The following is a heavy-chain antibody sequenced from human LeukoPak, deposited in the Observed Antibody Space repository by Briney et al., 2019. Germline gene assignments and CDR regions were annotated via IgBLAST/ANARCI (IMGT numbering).Heavy chain of an antibody. Sequence: SQTLSLTCAISGDSVSSSSTGWNWIRQSPSRGLEWLGRTYYRSKWYNDYAVSVKSRITINPDTSKNQFSLQLNSVTPEDTAVYYCARGGGSCDYWGQGTLVTVS. J-gene: IGHJ4*02. V-gene: IGHV6-1*01. CDR2: TYYRSKWYN. D-gene: IGHD2-15*01. CDR1: GDSVSSSSTG. CDR3: ARGGGSCDY.